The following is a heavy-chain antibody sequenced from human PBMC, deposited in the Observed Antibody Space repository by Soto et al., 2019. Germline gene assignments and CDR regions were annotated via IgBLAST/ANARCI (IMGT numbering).Heavy chain of an antibody. CDR2: LIPIFGTA. Sequence: QVQLVQSGAEVKKPGSSVKVSCKASGGTFSSYAISWVRQAPGQGLEWMGGLIPIFGTANYAQEFQGRVTITADESTSTAYTELSSLRSEYTALDYCARDGGSSSDVDYWGQGTLVTVSA. V-gene: IGHV1-69*12. J-gene: IGHJ4*02. CDR1: GGTFSSYA. CDR3: ARDGGSSSDVDY. D-gene: IGHD6-13*01.